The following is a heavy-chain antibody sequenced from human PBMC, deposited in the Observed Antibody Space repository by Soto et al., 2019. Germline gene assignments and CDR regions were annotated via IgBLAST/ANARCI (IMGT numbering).Heavy chain of an antibody. D-gene: IGHD3-3*01. CDR3: ARAVTSFGVVIGPYYGMDV. Sequence: SVKISCKASGGTFSSYAISWVRQAPGHVLEWMGGIIPIFGTANYAQKFQGRVTITADESTSTAYMELSSLRSEDTAVYYCARAVTSFGVVIGPYYGMDVWGQGTTVTVSS. CDR2: IIPIFGTA. V-gene: IGHV1-69*13. J-gene: IGHJ6*02. CDR1: GGTFSSYA.